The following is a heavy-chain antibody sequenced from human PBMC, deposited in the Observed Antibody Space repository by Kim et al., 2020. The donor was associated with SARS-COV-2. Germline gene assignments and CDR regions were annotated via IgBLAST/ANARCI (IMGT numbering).Heavy chain of an antibody. CDR3: ARASIFGTFDI. CDR1: GGSISSYY. J-gene: IGHJ3*02. V-gene: IGHV4-59*13. Sequence: SETLSLTCTVSGGSISSYYWSWIRQPPGKGLEWIGYIYYSGSTNYNPSLKSRVTISVDTSKNQFSLKLSSVTAADTAVYYCARASIFGTFDIWGQGTMVTVSS. D-gene: IGHD3-9*01. CDR2: IYYSGST.